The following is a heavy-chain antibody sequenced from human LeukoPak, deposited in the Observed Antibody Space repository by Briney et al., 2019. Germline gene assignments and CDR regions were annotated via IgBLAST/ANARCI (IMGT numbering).Heavy chain of an antibody. J-gene: IGHJ6*03. V-gene: IGHV4-39*01. Sequence: ADTLSLTCTVSGGSVHNYDHYWACIRQRPGKGLVWMVSIYASGETSYNPLLKSRVNISVDNSSNHFYLNLISVTAADTALYYCARQPHSYGPDYYYYYLDLWGTGTTVTVSS. CDR2: IYASGET. CDR1: GGSVHNYDHY. D-gene: IGHD5-18*01. CDR3: ARQPHSYGPDYYYYYLDL.